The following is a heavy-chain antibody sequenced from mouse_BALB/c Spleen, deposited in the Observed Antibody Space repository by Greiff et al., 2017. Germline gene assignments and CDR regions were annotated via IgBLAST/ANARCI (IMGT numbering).Heavy chain of an antibody. Sequence: EVQLHQSGPELVKPGASVKIPCKASGYTFTDYNMDWVKQSHGKSLEWIGDINPNNGGTIYNQKFKGKATLTVDKTSSTAYLELRSLTSEDTAVYYCARESQYYYAMDYWGQGTSVTVSS. CDR1: GYTFTDYN. J-gene: IGHJ4*01. CDR2: INPNNGGT. CDR3: ARESQYYYAMDY. V-gene: IGHV1-18*01.